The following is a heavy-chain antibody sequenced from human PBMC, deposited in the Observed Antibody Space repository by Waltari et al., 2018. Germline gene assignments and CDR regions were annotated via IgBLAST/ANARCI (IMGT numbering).Heavy chain of an antibody. Sequence: QVQLVQSGADGKKPGASVKVSCKASGYPFTTYGISWVRQAPGQGLEWMGWISPYNGNTNYAQKLQGRVTMTTDTSTSTAYMELGSLRSADTAVYYCARRAGEYNWNPFDYWGQGTLVTVSS. CDR1: GYPFTTYG. CDR2: ISPYNGNT. V-gene: IGHV1-18*01. J-gene: IGHJ4*02. CDR3: ARRAGEYNWNPFDY. D-gene: IGHD1-20*01.